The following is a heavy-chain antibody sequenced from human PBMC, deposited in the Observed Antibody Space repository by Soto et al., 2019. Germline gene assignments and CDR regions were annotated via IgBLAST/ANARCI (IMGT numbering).Heavy chain of an antibody. Sequence: GGSLRLSCAPSGFTFSSYGMHWVRQAPGKGLEWVAVISNDGSEKYEADSVKGRFTISRDNSKNTLYLQMNSLRAEDTAVYYCARDYYDSSGPPLYGMDVWGQGTTVTVSS. V-gene: IGHV3-30*03. CDR1: GFTFSSYG. CDR2: ISNDGSEK. J-gene: IGHJ6*02. CDR3: ARDYYDSSGPPLYGMDV. D-gene: IGHD3-22*01.